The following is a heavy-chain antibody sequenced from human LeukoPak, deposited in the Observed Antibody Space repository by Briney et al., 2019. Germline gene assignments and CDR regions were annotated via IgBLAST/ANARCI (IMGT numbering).Heavy chain of an antibody. Sequence: SVKVSFTASGGTFSSYAISWVRQAPGQGLEWMGGIIPIFGTANYAQKFQGRVTITADESTSTAYMELSSLRSEDTAVYYCARDSEGSLTMVRGVTQFGCGYWGQGTLVTVSS. CDR2: IIPIFGTA. D-gene: IGHD3-10*01. CDR3: ARDSEGSLTMVRGVTQFGCGY. V-gene: IGHV1-69*13. J-gene: IGHJ4*02. CDR1: GGTFSSYA.